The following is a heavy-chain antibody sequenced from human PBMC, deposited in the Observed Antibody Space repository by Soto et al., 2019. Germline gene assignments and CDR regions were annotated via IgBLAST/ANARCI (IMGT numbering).Heavy chain of an antibody. CDR3: ARGLYSGYDPGMDV. CDR2: INSDGSST. CDR1: GFTFSSYW. D-gene: IGHD5-12*01. V-gene: IGHV3-74*01. J-gene: IGHJ6*02. Sequence: EVQLVESGGGLVQPGGSLRLSCAASGFTFSSYWMHWVRQAPGKGLAWVSRINSDGSSTSYADSVKGRFTISRDNAKNTLYLQMNSLRAEDTAVYYCARGLYSGYDPGMDVWGQGTTVTVSS.